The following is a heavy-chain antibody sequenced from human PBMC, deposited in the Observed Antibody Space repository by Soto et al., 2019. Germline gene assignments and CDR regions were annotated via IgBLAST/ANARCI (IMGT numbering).Heavy chain of an antibody. V-gene: IGHV3-23*01. D-gene: IGHD3-16*01. CDR2: ISGSGGST. CDR1: GFTFSSYA. CDR3: ANGVPSYTFPFDY. J-gene: IGHJ4*02. Sequence: GGSLRLSCAASGFTFSSYAMSWVRQAPGKGLEWVSAISGSGGSTYYADSVKGRFTISRVNSKNTLYLQMNSLRAEDTAVYYCANGVPSYTFPFDYWGQGTLVTVSS.